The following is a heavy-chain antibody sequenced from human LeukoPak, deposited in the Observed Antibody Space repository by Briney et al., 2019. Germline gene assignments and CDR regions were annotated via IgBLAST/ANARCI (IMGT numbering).Heavy chain of an antibody. CDR3: ARHRYYYDSSGYLTDY. CDR1: GYSFTSYW. D-gene: IGHD3-22*01. Sequence: GESLKISCKGSGYSFTSYWIGWVRQMPGKGLEWMGIIYPGDSDTRYSPSFQGQVTISADKSISTAYLQWSSLKASDTAMYYRARHRYYYDSSGYLTDYWGQGTLVTVSS. J-gene: IGHJ4*02. CDR2: IYPGDSDT. V-gene: IGHV5-51*01.